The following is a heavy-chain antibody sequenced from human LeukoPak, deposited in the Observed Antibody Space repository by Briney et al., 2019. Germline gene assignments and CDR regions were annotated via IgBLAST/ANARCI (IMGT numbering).Heavy chain of an antibody. J-gene: IGHJ4*02. D-gene: IGHD3-10*01. CDR1: GFTVSSNY. Sequence: GGSLRLSCAASGFTVSSNYMSWVRQAPGKGLEWVSVIYSGGSTYYADSVKGRFTISRDNSKNTLYLQMNSLRAEDTAVYYCARDFGRYYGSGSYFRYFDYWGQGTLVTVSS. CDR2: IYSGGST. V-gene: IGHV3-53*01. CDR3: ARDFGRYYGSGSYFRYFDY.